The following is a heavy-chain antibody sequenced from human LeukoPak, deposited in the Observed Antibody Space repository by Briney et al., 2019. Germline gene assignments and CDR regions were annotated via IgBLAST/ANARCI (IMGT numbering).Heavy chain of an antibody. D-gene: IGHD3-10*01. J-gene: IGHJ4*02. V-gene: IGHV4-59*01. Sequence: SETLSLTCTVSGGSISSYYWSWIRQPPGKGLEWIGYIYYSGSTNYNPSLKSRVTISVDTSKNQFSLKLSSVTAADTAVYYCARSWLYFDYWGQGTLVTVSS. CDR2: IYYSGST. CDR1: GGSISSYY. CDR3: ARSWLYFDY.